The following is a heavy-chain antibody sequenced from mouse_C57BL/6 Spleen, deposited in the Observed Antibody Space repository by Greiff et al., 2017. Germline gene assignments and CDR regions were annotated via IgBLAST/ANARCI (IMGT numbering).Heavy chain of an antibody. CDR3: VGPDCYGSWIAY. CDR2: IRSKSNNYAT. Sequence: EVQLVESGGGLVQPKGSLKLPCAASGFCFNTYAMNWVRQAPGKGLEWVARIRSKSNNYATYYADSVKDRFTISRDDSDSMLDLQMNNWKTADTAVYYCVGPDCYGSWIAYWGQGTLVTVSA. V-gene: IGHV10-1*01. J-gene: IGHJ3*01. D-gene: IGHD1-1*01. CDR1: GFCFNTYA.